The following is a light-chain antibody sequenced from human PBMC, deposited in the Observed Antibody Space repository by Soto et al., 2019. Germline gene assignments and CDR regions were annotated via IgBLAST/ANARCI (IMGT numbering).Light chain of an antibody. CDR1: YSVSSN. CDR2: GAS. V-gene: IGKV3-15*01. Sequence: EMVMTQSPATLSVSPGERATFSCRARYSVSSNLAWYQQKPGQAPRLLIYGASTRSTGVPVRFSGSGSGTEFTLTISSLQSEDSADYFCQQYGNWPLTFGGGTKVDIK. J-gene: IGKJ4*01. CDR3: QQYGNWPLT.